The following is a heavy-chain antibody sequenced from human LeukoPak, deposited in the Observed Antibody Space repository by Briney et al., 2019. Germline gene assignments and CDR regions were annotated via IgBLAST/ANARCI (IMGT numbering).Heavy chain of an antibody. V-gene: IGHV5-51*01. Sequence: GESLKISCQTSGYVFATYWIGWVRQTPEKGLEWMGVIFPGDSDTRYSPSFEGQVTIFVDKSIYTAYLQWRNLRASDTAVYYCARHDYAPDFWGQGTLVTVSS. CDR2: IFPGDSDT. CDR3: ARHDYAPDF. J-gene: IGHJ4*02. D-gene: IGHD4-17*01. CDR1: GYVFATYW.